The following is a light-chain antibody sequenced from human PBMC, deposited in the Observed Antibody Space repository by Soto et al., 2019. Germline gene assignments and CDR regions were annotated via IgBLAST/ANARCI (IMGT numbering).Light chain of an antibody. V-gene: IGKV3-15*01. J-gene: IGKJ1*01. CDR1: QSVSSD. CDR3: QQSYSTPSWT. CDR2: GAS. Sequence: EILMTQSPATLSVSPGERATLSCRASQSVSSDLAWYHQKPGQAPRLLIYGASTRATGIPARFSGSGSGTDFTLTISSLQPEDFATYYCQQSYSTPSWTFGQGTKVDIK.